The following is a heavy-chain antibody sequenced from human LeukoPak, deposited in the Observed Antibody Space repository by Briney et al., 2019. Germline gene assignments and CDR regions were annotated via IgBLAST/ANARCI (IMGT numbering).Heavy chain of an antibody. CDR2: ISGSGGST. J-gene: IGHJ4*02. CDR1: GFTFSSYA. D-gene: IGHD6-19*01. V-gene: IGHV3-23*01. CDR3: AKMPVSYSSGWSNFDY. Sequence: GGSLRLSRAASGFTFSSYAMSWVRQAPGKGLEWVSGISGSGGSTYYADSVKGRFTISRDNSKNTLYLQMNSLRAEDTAVYYCAKMPVSYSSGWSNFDYWGQGNLVTVSS.